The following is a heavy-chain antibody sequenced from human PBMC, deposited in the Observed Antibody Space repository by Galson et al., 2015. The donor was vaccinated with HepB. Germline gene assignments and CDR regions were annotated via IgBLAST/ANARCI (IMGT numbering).Heavy chain of an antibody. CDR2: IYPGDSDT. D-gene: IGHD3-10*01. J-gene: IGHJ5*02. Sequence: QSGAEVKKPGESLTISCKGSGYSFTSYWIGWVRQMPGKGLEWMGIIYPGDSDTRYSPSFQGQVTISADKSISTAYLQWSSLKASDTAMYYCARQPRTTYGSGTQWFDPWGQGTLVTVSS. CDR3: ARQPRTTYGSGTQWFDP. V-gene: IGHV5-51*01. CDR1: GYSFTSYW.